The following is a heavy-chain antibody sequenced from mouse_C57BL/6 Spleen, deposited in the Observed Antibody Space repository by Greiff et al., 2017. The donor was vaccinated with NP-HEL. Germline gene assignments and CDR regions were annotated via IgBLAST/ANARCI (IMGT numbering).Heavy chain of an antibody. Sequence: VQLQQSGAELVEPGASVKLSCKASGYTFTSYWMQWVKQRPGQGLEWIGEIDPSDSYTNYNQKFKGKATLTVDTSSSTAYMQLSSLTSEDSAVYYCARRRPVDYWGQGTTLTVSS. J-gene: IGHJ2*01. CDR2: IDPSDSYT. CDR3: ARRRPVDY. V-gene: IGHV1-50*01. CDR1: GYTFTSYW.